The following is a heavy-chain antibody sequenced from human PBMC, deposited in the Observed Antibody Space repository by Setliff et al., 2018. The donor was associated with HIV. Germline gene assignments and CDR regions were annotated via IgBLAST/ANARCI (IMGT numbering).Heavy chain of an antibody. Sequence: PGGSLRLSCAASGVTFTRSWMTCVRQAPGAGLEWVANIKQDGSETYFLVSLKGRFSISRDNSKNSLFAQKNSLSAEDTAVYYCARVLPPPDGTLYFDYWGQGTLVTVSS. CDR1: GVTFTRSW. D-gene: IGHD1-1*01. CDR2: IKQDGSET. V-gene: IGHV3-7*01. J-gene: IGHJ4*02. CDR3: ARVLPPPDGTLYFDY.